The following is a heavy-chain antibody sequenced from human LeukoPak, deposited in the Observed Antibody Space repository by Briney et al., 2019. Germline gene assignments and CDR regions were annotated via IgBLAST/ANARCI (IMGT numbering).Heavy chain of an antibody. CDR2: IYTSGST. J-gene: IGHJ6*03. D-gene: IGHD4-17*01. CDR3: ARGKRDYGDYPGDYYYMDV. CDR1: GGSISSYY. V-gene: IGHV4-4*07. Sequence: SETLSLTCTVSGGSISSYYWSWIRQPAGKGLEWIGRIYTSGSTNYNPSLKSRVTMSVDTSKNQFSLKLSSVTAADTAVYYCARGKRDYGDYPGDYYYMDVWGKGTTVTISS.